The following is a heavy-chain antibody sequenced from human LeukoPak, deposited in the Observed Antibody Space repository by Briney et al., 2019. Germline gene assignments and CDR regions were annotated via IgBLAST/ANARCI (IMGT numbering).Heavy chain of an antibody. CDR3: ARFSSGCSTASCYLDY. J-gene: IGHJ4*02. CDR1: GGSITDHY. CDR2: IHSTANT. Sequence: KASATLSLTCTVSGGSITDHYWSWSRPPPGKGLGMTGHIHSTANTFYKPSLKSRIPISLDTSRNQFSLRLSSVTAADTAVYYCARFSSGCSTASCYLDYWGQGTLVTVSS. D-gene: IGHD2-2*01. V-gene: IGHV4-59*11.